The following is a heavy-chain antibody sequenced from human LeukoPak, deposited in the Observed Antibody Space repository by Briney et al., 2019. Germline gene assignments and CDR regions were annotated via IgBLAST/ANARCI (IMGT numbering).Heavy chain of an antibody. Sequence: ASVTVSCKASGYTFTSYGISWVRQAPGQGLEWMGWINPNSGGTNYAQKFQGRVTMTRDTSISTAYMELSRLRSDDTAVYYCARDSAGSFDYWGQGTLVTVSS. CDR1: GYTFTSYG. CDR2: INPNSGGT. CDR3: ARDSAGSFDY. V-gene: IGHV1-2*02. J-gene: IGHJ4*02.